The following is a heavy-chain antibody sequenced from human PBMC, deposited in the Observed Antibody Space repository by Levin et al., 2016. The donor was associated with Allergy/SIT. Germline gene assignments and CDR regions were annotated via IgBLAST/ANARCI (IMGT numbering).Heavy chain of an antibody. CDR1: GFTFDDYG. J-gene: IGHJ4*02. D-gene: IGHD3-10*01. CDR3: ARYYGPGSYYISY. V-gene: IGHV3-20*04. CDR2: INWNGGSI. Sequence: GGSLRLSCAASGFTFDDYGMSWVRQAPGKGLEWVSGINWNGGSIGYADSVKGRFTVSRDNAKNSLDLQMNSLRAEDTALYYCARYYGPGSYYISYWGQGTLVTVSS.